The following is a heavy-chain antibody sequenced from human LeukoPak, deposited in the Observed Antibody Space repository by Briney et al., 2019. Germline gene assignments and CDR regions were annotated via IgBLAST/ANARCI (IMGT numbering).Heavy chain of an antibody. Sequence: HPGGSLRLSCAASGFTFSSYGMSWVRQAPGKGLEWVSAISGSGGSTYYADSVKGRFTISRGNSKNTLYLQMNSLRAEDTAIYYCAKNGDRGAYCTGGTCYPYFYYYMDVWGKGTTVTI. J-gene: IGHJ6*03. CDR3: AKNGDRGAYCTGGTCYPYFYYYMDV. V-gene: IGHV3-23*01. CDR1: GFTFSSYG. D-gene: IGHD2-15*01. CDR2: ISGSGGST.